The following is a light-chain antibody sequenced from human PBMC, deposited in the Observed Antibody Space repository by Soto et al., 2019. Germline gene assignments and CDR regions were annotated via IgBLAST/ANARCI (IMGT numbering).Light chain of an antibody. J-gene: IGKJ1*01. V-gene: IGKV4-1*01. CDR1: QSVLYSSNNKNY. CDR2: WAS. Sequence: DIVMTQSPDSLAVSLGERATINCKSSQSVLYSSNNKNYLAWYQQKPGQPPKLLIYWASTRESGVPDRFSGSGSGTDFTLTISSLQAADVAVYYCQQYYSTPWTFGQGTKVEL. CDR3: QQYYSTPWT.